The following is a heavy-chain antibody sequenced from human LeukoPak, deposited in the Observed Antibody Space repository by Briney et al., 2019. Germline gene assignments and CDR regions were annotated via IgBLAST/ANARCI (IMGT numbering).Heavy chain of an antibody. Sequence: PSETLSLTCTVSGGSMSSRNYYWGWIRQPPGKGLEWIGNIYYSGSTYYCPSLKSRVTISLDTSKNQFSLKLSFVTAAETAVYYCARLGPREQWLAPFDYWGQGTLVTVSS. J-gene: IGHJ4*02. V-gene: IGHV4-39*07. D-gene: IGHD6-19*01. CDR2: IYYSGST. CDR1: GGSMSSRNYY. CDR3: ARLGPREQWLAPFDY.